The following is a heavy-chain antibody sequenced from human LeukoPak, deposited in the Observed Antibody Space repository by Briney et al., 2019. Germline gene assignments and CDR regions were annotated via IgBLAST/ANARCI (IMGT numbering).Heavy chain of an antibody. CDR3: ARGCNYYDSSGYGPNYYYYYMDV. V-gene: IGHV3-20*04. Sequence: GGSLRLSCAASGFTFSSYSMNWVRQAPGKGLEWVSGINWNGGSTGYADSVKGRFTISRDNAKSSLYLQMNSLRAEDTALYYCARGCNYYDSSGYGPNYYYYYMDVWGKGTTVTVSS. D-gene: IGHD3-22*01. J-gene: IGHJ6*03. CDR2: INWNGGST. CDR1: GFTFSSYS.